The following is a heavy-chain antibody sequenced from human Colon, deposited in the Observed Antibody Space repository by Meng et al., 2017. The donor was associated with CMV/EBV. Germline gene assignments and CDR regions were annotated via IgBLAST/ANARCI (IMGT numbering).Heavy chain of an antibody. CDR2: IKSKTYGEAT. CDR1: GVTLTGAW. J-gene: IGHJ5*02. Sequence: LRLSCAASGVTLTGAWLSWVRQAPGKGLEWVGRIKSKTYGEATDYAAPVKGRFTISRDDSKNTVYLQMNSLKTEDTAVYYCARSWSDPWGQGTLVTVSS. CDR3: ARSWSDP. V-gene: IGHV3-15*01.